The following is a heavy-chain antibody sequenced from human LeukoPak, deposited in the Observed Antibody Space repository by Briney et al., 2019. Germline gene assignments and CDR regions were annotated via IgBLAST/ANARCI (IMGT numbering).Heavy chain of an antibody. CDR2: INPSGGST. V-gene: IGHV1-46*02. D-gene: IGHD2-15*01. J-gene: IGHJ4*02. CDR1: GYTFNKFY. Sequence: ASVKVSCKASGYTFNKFYMHWVRQAPGQGLEWMGIINPSGGSTSYAQKFQGRVTMTRDTSTSTVYMELSSLRSEDTAVYYCARDPGYCSGGSCYYGVDYWGQGTLVTVSS. CDR3: ARDPGYCSGGSCYYGVDY.